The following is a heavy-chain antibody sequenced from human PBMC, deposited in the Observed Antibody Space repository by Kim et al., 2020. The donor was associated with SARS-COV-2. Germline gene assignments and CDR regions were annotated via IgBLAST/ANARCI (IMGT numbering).Heavy chain of an antibody. J-gene: IGHJ6*02. V-gene: IGHV3-15*01. CDR2: IKSKTDGGTT. D-gene: IGHD4-17*01. CDR3: TTYGDSSSKYYYYYGMDV. Sequence: GGSLRLSCAASGFTFSNAWMSWVRQAPGKGLEWVGRIKSKTDGGTTDYAAPVKGRFTISRDDSKNTLYLQMNSLKTEDTAVYYCTTYGDSSSKYYYYYGMDVWGQGATVTVSS. CDR1: GFTFSNAW.